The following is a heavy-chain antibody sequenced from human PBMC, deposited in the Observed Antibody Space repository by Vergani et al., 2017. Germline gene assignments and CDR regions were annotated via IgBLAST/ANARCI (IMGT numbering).Heavy chain of an antibody. D-gene: IGHD3-10*01. CDR1: GGSISSDY. V-gene: IGHV4-59*01. J-gene: IGHJ5*02. CDR2: IYNSGST. Sequence: QVQLQESNPGLVKPSETLSLTCTVSGGSISSDYWSWIRQPPGKGLEWIGYIYNSGSTNYNPSLKSRVTISVDTSKNQFSLKLNSVTAADTAVYYCARAVGYYGSGNYMVEWFDPWGQGTLVIVSS. CDR3: ARAVGYYGSGNYMVEWFDP.